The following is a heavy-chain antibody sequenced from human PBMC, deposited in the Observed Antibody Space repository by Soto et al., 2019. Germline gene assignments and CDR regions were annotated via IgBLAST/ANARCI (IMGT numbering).Heavy chain of an antibody. CDR2: INHSGST. CDR3: ARGRNYYESSQGY. Sequence: PSETLSLTCAVYGGSFSGYYWSWIRQPPGKGLEWIGEINHSGSTNYNPSLKSRVTISVDTSKNQFSLKLSSVTAADTAVYYCARGRNYYESSQGYWGQGTLVTV. D-gene: IGHD3-22*01. V-gene: IGHV4-34*01. CDR1: GGSFSGYY. J-gene: IGHJ4*02.